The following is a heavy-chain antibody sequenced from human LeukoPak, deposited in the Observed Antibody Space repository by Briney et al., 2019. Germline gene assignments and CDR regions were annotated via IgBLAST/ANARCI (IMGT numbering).Heavy chain of an antibody. V-gene: IGHV3-21*01. D-gene: IGHD1-14*01. CDR2: FGTRSTSI. CDR3: ARDPIGGTGIALNWFDP. Sequence: PGGSLRLSCTASGFTFSGYSMNWIRKAPGKGLEWVSSFGTRSTSIYHAGPVKGRFTISRDNAKNSLYLQMNSLRAEDTAVYYCARDPIGGTGIALNWFDPWGQGTLVTVSS. J-gene: IGHJ5*02. CDR1: GFTFSGYS.